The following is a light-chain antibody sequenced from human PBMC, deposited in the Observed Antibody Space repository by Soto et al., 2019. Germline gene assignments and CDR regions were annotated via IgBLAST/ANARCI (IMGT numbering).Light chain of an antibody. CDR3: AAWDDSLNGYV. V-gene: IGLV1-44*01. J-gene: IGLJ1*01. Sequence: QSVLTQPPSASGTPGQRVTISCSGSSSNIGSNTVNCYQQLPGTAPKLLIYSHNQRPSGVPDRFSGSKSGTSASLAISGLQSEDESDYYCAAWDDSLNGYVFGTGTKLTV. CDR2: SHN. CDR1: SSNIGSNT.